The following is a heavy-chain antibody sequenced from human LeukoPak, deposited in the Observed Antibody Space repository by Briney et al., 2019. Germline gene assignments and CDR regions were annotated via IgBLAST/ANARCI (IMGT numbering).Heavy chain of an antibody. D-gene: IGHD3-10*01. V-gene: IGHV3-11*01. J-gene: IGHJ4*02. CDR2: ISSSGSTI. CDR3: ARDGEFGEYYFDY. CDR1: GFNFRDYY. Sequence: GGAPRLSLAAPGFNFRDYYMSWIRPAPGEGVGWGSYISSSGSTIYYADSVKGRFTISRDNAKNSLYLQMNSLRAEDTAVYYCARDGEFGEYYFDYWGQGTLVTVSS.